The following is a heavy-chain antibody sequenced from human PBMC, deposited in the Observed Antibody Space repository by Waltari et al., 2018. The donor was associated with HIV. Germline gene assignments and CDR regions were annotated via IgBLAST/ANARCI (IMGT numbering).Heavy chain of an antibody. CDR3: AREYRSTNGVCLDY. D-gene: IGHD2-8*01. CDR2: LSSSRSNI. J-gene: IGHJ4*02. Sequence: EVQLVESGGGLVQPGGSLRLSCEASGFTFSSYSMNWVRQAPGKGLEWVSYLSSSRSNIYYADSVKGRFTISRDNAKNSLYLQMNSLRAEDTAVYFCAREYRSTNGVCLDYWGQGTLVTVSS. CDR1: GFTFSSYS. V-gene: IGHV3-48*01.